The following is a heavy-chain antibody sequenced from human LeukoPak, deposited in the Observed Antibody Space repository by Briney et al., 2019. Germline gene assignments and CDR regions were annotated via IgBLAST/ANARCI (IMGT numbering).Heavy chain of an antibody. CDR3: ARDYDFWSGYYSGAFDI. J-gene: IGHJ3*02. CDR1: GFTFSSYA. Sequence: PGGPLRLSCAASGFTFSSYAMHWVRQAPGKGLEGVAVISYDGSNKYYADSVKGRFTISRDNSKNTLYLQMNGLRAEDTAVYYCARDYDFWSGYYSGAFDIWGQGTMVTVSS. CDR2: ISYDGSNK. D-gene: IGHD3-3*01. V-gene: IGHV3-30*01.